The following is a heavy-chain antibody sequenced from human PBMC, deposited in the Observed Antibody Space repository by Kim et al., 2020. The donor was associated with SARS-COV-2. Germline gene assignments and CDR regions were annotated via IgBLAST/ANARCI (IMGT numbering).Heavy chain of an antibody. D-gene: IGHD1-26*01. CDR3: ARSQGAEEGAWFDP. J-gene: IGHJ5*02. CDR2: ISTYNGYT. CDR1: GYTFINYG. V-gene: IGHV1-18*04. Sequence: ASVKVSCKTSGYTFINYGIAWVRQAPGQGLEWMGWISTYNGYTRYAQKIQDRVIMTTDTSTNTVYLELRSLRSDDTAIYYCARSQGAEEGAWFDPWGQGTLVTVLS.